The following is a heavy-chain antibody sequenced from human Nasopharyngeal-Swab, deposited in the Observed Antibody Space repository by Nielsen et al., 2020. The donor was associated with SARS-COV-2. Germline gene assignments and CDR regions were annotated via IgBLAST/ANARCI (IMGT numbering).Heavy chain of an antibody. D-gene: IGHD3-22*01. J-gene: IGHJ3*02. Sequence: SETLSLTCTVSGGSISSYYWSWIRQPPGKGLEWIGYICYSGSTNYNPSLKSRVTISVDTSKNQFSLKLSSVTAADTAVYYCARGSFWYDGSGYPAEGDAFDIWGQGTMVTVSS. CDR1: GGSISSYY. V-gene: IGHV4-59*01. CDR2: ICYSGST. CDR3: ARGSFWYDGSGYPAEGDAFDI.